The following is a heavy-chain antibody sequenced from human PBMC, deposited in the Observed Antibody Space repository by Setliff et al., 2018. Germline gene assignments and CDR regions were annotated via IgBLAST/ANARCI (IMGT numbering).Heavy chain of an antibody. CDR1: GFTFNSYV. CDR2: INGSGDTT. D-gene: IGHD3-22*01. Sequence: GESLKISCAASGFTFNSYVMSWVRQAPGKGLEWVSDINGSGDTTYYADSVKGRFTISRDNSKNTLYLQMSSLKAEDTAIYFCSKGLPPYDSSGYYYAYYYMDVWGKGTTVTVSS. J-gene: IGHJ6*03. CDR3: SKGLPPYDSSGYYYAYYYMDV. V-gene: IGHV3-23*01.